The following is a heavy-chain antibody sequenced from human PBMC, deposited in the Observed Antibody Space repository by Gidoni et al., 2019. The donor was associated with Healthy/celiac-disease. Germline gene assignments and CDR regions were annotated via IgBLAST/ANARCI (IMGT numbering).Heavy chain of an antibody. D-gene: IGHD2-8*01. CDR2: ISSSSSYI. J-gene: IGHJ3*02. Sequence: EVQLVESGGGLVKPGGSLRLSCAASGFTFSSYSMNWVRQAPGKGLEWVSSISSSSSYIYYADSVKGRFTISRDNAKNSLYLQMNSLRAEDTAVYYCARADIVLMVYAIRGEPGAFDIWGQGTMVTVSS. CDR3: ARADIVLMVYAIRGEPGAFDI. V-gene: IGHV3-21*01. CDR1: GFTFSSYS.